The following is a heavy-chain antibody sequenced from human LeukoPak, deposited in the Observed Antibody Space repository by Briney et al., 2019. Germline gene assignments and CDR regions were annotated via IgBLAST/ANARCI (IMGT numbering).Heavy chain of an antibody. CDR2: ISDSGGNT. D-gene: IGHD6-6*01. J-gene: IGHJ4*02. Sequence: GGSLRLSCAASGFTFNTYAMSWVRQAPWEGLQWVSGISDSGGNTYYADSVRGRFTISRDSSKNTLYLQMNSLRAEDTAVYYCARHRSSWLIDYWGQGTLVTVSS. V-gene: IGHV3-23*01. CDR1: GFTFNTYA. CDR3: ARHRSSWLIDY.